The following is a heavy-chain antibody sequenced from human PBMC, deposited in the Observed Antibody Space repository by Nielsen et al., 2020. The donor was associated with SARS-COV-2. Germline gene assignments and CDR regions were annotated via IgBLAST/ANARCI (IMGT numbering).Heavy chain of an antibody. V-gene: IGHV1-2*02. CDR2: INPNSGGT. CDR3: AKNPAYYGSGSYFSWFDP. Sequence: ASVKVSCKASGYTFTGYYMHWVRQAPGQGLEWMGWINPNSGGTNYAQKFRGRVTMTRDTSISTAYMELSRLRSDDTAVYYCAKNPAYYGSGSYFSWFDPWGQGTLVTVSS. J-gene: IGHJ5*02. D-gene: IGHD3-10*01. CDR1: GYTFTGYY.